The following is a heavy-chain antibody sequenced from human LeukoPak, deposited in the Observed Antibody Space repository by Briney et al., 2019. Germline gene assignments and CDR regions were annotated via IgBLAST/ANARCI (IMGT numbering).Heavy chain of an antibody. Sequence: KASETLSLTCAVYGGSFSGYYWSWIRQPPGKGLEWIGEISHSGSTNYNPSLKSRVTISLDTSKNQFSLKLTSVTAADTAMYYCARRFCTSTTCYVGFGPWGQGILVTVSS. CDR3: ARRFCTSTTCYVGFGP. CDR2: ISHSGST. V-gene: IGHV4-34*01. D-gene: IGHD2-2*01. CDR1: GGSFSGYY. J-gene: IGHJ5*02.